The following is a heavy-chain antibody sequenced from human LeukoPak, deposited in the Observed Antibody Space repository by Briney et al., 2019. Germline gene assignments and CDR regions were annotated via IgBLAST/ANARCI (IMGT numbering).Heavy chain of an antibody. D-gene: IGHD3-10*01. V-gene: IGHV6-1*01. CDR1: GDSVSSNSAA. CDR2: TYYRSKWYN. J-gene: IGHJ3*02. Sequence: SQTLSLTCAISGDSVSSNSAAWNWIRQSPSRGLEWLGRTYYRSKWYNDYAVSVKSRITFNPDTSKNQLSLQLNSVTPEDTAVYYCVSAKASGTAFGIWGQGTMVTVSS. CDR3: VSAKASGTAFGI.